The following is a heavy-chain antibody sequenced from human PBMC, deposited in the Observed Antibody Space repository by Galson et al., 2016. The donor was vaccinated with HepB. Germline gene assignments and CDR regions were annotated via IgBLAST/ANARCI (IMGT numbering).Heavy chain of an antibody. J-gene: IGHJ6*02. CDR1: GFSFSAYW. CDR2: IKQDGSEE. CDR3: ARVFIYYDSSGSFPQSGMDV. Sequence: SLRLSCAAPGFSFSAYWMTWVRQAPGKGLEWVANIKQDGSEEYYVDSVRGRFTISRDNAKKSLFLQMNSLRAEDTAVYYCARVFIYYDSSGSFPQSGMDVWGQGTTVTDSS. D-gene: IGHD3-22*01. V-gene: IGHV3-7*03.